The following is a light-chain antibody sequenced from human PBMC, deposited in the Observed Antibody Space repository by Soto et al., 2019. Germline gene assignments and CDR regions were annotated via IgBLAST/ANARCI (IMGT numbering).Light chain of an antibody. CDR2: GAS. V-gene: IGKV3-20*01. Sequence: EIVLTQSPGTLSLSPGERATLSCRASQSVSSSYLAWYQQKPGQAPRLLIYGASSRATGIPDRFSGSGSGTDFTLTISRLEPEDFALYYCHQYGSLPRTFGQGTKVDIK. CDR3: HQYGSLPRT. J-gene: IGKJ1*01. CDR1: QSVSSSY.